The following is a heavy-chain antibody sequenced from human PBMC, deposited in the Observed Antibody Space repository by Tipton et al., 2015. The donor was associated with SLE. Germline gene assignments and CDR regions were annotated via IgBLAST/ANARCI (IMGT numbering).Heavy chain of an antibody. J-gene: IGHJ4*02. D-gene: IGHD2-21*01. CDR1: GGSLTSYY. V-gene: IGHV4-34*01. Sequence: TLSLTCAVYGGSLTSYYWSWIRQAPGKGLEWIGEVNRGGSTNSNPSLKSRVTISVDTSKNQFSLKVSSVTAADTAVYYCARLGVGCANCWYYFDLWGQGALVTVSS. CDR2: VNRGGST. CDR3: ARLGVGCANCWYYFDL.